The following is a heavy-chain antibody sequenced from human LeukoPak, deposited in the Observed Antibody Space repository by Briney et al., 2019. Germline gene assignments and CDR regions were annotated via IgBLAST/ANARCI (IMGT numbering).Heavy chain of an antibody. D-gene: IGHD3-22*01. Sequence: SVKVSCKASGGTFSSYAISWVRQAPGQGLEWMGRIIPILGIANYAQKFQGRVTITADKSTSTAYMELRSLRSEDTAVYYCAREYYYDSPHAFDIWGQGTMVTVSS. CDR3: AREYYYDSPHAFDI. J-gene: IGHJ3*02. V-gene: IGHV1-69*04. CDR2: IIPILGIA. CDR1: GGTFSSYA.